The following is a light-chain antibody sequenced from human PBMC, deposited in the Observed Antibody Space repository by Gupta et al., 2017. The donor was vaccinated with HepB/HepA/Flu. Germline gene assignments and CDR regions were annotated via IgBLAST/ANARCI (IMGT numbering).Light chain of an antibody. CDR1: QSLVHSDGNTY. J-gene: IGKJ1*01. Sequence: DVVMTQSPLSLPVTLGQPASISCKSSQSLVHSDGNTYLNWFHQRPGQSPRRLISKVSNRDSGVPDRFSGSGSGTDFTLRISRVEAEDVGVYYCMQRKYWPPTLGQGTKVEIK. V-gene: IGKV2-30*02. CDR2: KVS. CDR3: MQRKYWPPT.